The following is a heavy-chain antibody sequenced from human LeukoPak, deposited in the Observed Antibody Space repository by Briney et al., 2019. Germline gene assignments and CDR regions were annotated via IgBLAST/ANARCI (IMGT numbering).Heavy chain of an antibody. V-gene: IGHV1-18*01. D-gene: IGHD6-19*01. Sequence: GASVKVSCKASGYTFTSYGISWVRQAPGQGLEWMGWISAYNGNTKYAQKLQGRVTITTDTSTSTAYMELRSLRSDDTAVYYCARDLKIAVAGTDLGVDYWGQGTLVTVSS. J-gene: IGHJ4*02. CDR1: GYTFTSYG. CDR2: ISAYNGNT. CDR3: ARDLKIAVAGTDLGVDY.